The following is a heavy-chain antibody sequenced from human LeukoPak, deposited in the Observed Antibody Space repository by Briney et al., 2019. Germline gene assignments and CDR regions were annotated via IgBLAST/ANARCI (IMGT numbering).Heavy chain of an antibody. D-gene: IGHD1-1*01. Sequence: PGRSLRLSCGVSAFTFSGYSMHWVRQAPGKGLEWVAFISHDGSNKYCADSVKGRFTISRDNSKNTLFLQMNSLRPEDTAVYYCARVGYDYNWYDAFDIWGQGTMVTVSS. CDR1: AFTFSGYS. CDR2: ISHDGSNK. CDR3: ARVGYDYNWYDAFDI. V-gene: IGHV3-30*04. J-gene: IGHJ3*02.